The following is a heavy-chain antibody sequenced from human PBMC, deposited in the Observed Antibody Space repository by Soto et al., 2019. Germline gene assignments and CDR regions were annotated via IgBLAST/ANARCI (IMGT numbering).Heavy chain of an antibody. CDR3: ARDPASYSASEND. J-gene: IGHJ4*02. V-gene: IGHV3-53*02. CDR1: GFTVSNSY. D-gene: IGHD3-10*01. Sequence: EVQLVETGGGLIQPGGSLRLSCAVSGFTVSNSYMSWVRQAPGGGLEWVAVIYSGGSMYYSGSVKGRFTISRDNSKNTLYLQMNGLRAEDTAVYYCARDPASYSASENDWGQGTLVTVSS. CDR2: IYSGGSM.